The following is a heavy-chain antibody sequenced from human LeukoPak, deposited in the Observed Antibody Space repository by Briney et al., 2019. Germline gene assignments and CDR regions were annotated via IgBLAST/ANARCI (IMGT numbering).Heavy chain of an antibody. V-gene: IGHV3-23*01. CDR1: GFTFGNYA. Sequence: AGGSLRLSCEASGFTFGNYAMNWVRQAPGKGLEWVSTISGTGSSTYYADSAKGRFTISRDSSKDTLFLQLNSLTAADTAMYFCAKASVAIPQYCNSWGQGTLVTVSS. D-gene: IGHD2-2*02. CDR3: AKASVAIPQYCNS. CDR2: ISGTGSST. J-gene: IGHJ5*02.